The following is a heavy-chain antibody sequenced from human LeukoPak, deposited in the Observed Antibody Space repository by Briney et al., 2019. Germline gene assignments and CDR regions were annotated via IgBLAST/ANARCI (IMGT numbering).Heavy chain of an antibody. J-gene: IGHJ6*03. CDR3: ARAPIITIHLYYMDV. D-gene: IGHD3-3*01. Sequence: GASVKVSCKASGYTFTSYYMHWVRQAPGQGLEWMGIINPSGGSTSYAQKFQGRVTMTRDTSISTAYMDLSRLRSDDTAVYYCARAPIITIHLYYMDVWGKGTTVTVSS. CDR2: INPSGGST. V-gene: IGHV1-46*01. CDR1: GYTFTSYY.